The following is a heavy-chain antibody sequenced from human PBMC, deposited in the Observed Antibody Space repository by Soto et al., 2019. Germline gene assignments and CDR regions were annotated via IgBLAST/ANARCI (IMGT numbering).Heavy chain of an antibody. D-gene: IGHD6-19*01. CDR3: ARGYSSGWYYLDY. V-gene: IGHV4-4*07. J-gene: IGHJ4*02. CDR2: IYTSGST. CDR1: IGSICRCY. Sequence: SVPLSQTCTVCIGSICRCYWCWLRKPAGKGLEWIGRIYTSGSTNYNPSLKSRVTMSVDTSKNQFSLKLSSVTAADTAVYYCARGYSSGWYYLDYWVQGTLVTVFS.